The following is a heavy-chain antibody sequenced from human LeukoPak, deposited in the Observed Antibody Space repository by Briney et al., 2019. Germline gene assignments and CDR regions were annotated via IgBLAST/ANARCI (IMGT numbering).Heavy chain of an antibody. D-gene: IGHD5-24*01. V-gene: IGHV3-48*01. Sequence: PGGSLRLSCAASGFTFSDYSMNWVRQAPGKGLEWISYIGIDSGNTNYADSVKGPSTISGDKAKNSLYLQINSLRVEDTAVYYCARDYKYAFDNWGQGTLVTVSS. CDR2: IGIDSGNT. CDR1: GFTFSDYS. CDR3: ARDYKYAFDN. J-gene: IGHJ4*02.